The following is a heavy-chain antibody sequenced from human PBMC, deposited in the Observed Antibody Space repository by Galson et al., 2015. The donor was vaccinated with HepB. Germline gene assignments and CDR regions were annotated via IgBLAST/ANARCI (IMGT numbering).Heavy chain of an antibody. Sequence: SLRLSCAASGFTFSSYDMPWVRQAPGKGLEWVAVISYDGSNKYYADSVKGRFTISRDNYKNTLYLQMNSLRAEDTAVYYCTTDLAISGRVLRFLEWLSSYLGQVTLVTVSS. CDR2: ISYDGSNK. CDR1: GFTFSSYD. J-gene: IGHJ4*02. CDR3: TTDLAISGRVLRFLEWLSSY. D-gene: IGHD3-3*01. V-gene: IGHV3-30*04.